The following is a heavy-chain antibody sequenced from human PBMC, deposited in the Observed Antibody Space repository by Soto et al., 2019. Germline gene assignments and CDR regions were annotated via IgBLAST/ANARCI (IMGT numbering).Heavy chain of an antibody. CDR1: GGSISSLY. CDR2: IYYSGST. J-gene: IGHJ4*02. Sequence: SETLSLTCTVSGGSISSLYWSWIRQPPGKGLEWIGYIYYSGSTNYNPSLKSRVTISVDTSKNQFSLKLSSVTAADTAVYYCARDSDSGYDLFFDYWGQGTLVTVSS. D-gene: IGHD5-12*01. CDR3: ARDSDSGYDLFFDY. V-gene: IGHV4-59*11.